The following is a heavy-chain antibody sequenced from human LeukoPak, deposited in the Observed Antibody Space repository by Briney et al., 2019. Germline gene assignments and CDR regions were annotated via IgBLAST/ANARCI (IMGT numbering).Heavy chain of an antibody. J-gene: IGHJ3*02. V-gene: IGHV3-66*01. D-gene: IGHD2-2*01. CDR2: IYSGGST. CDR1: GFTVSSNY. Sequence: GGSLRLSCAASGFTVSSNYMSWVRQAPGKGLEWVSVIYSGGSTYYADSVTGRFTISRDNSKNTLYLQMNSLRAEDTAVYYCARGPLRPANDAFDIWGQGTMVTVSS. CDR3: ARGPLRPANDAFDI.